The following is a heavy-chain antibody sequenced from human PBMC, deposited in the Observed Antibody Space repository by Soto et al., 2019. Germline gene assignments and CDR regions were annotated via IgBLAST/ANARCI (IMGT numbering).Heavy chain of an antibody. CDR1: GGSISTYY. D-gene: IGHD2-21*01. Sequence: PSETLSLTCTVSGGSISTYYWSWVRQAPGKGLEWVANIKQDGSEKYYVDSVRGRFTISRDNAENSLYLQMNSLRAEDTAVYYCARSLKGYSGFDYWGQGALVTVSS. V-gene: IGHV3-7*01. CDR3: ARSLKGYSGFDY. J-gene: IGHJ4*02. CDR2: IKQDGSEK.